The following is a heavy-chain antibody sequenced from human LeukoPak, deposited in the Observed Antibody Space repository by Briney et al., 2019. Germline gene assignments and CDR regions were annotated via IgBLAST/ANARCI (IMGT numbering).Heavy chain of an antibody. CDR3: ARDLAPGWAAAAPFDP. CDR2: ISAYNGNT. V-gene: IGHV1-18*01. CDR1: GYTFTSYG. D-gene: IGHD6-13*01. J-gene: IGHJ5*02. Sequence: ASMKVSCKASGYTFTSYGISWVRQAPGQGLEWMGWISAYNGNTNYAQKLQGRVTMTTDTSTSTAYMELRSLRSDDTAVYYCARDLAPGWAAAAPFDPWGQGTLVTVSS.